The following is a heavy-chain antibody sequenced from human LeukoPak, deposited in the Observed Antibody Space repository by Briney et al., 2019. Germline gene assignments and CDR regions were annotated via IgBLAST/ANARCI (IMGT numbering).Heavy chain of an antibody. J-gene: IGHJ3*02. Sequence: ASVKVSCKASGYTFTSYGISWVRQAPGQGLEWMGWISAYNGNTNYAQKLQGRVTMTTDTSTSTAYMVLRSLRSDDTAVYYCARDGPYCSGGSCYSGGAFDIWGQGTMVTVSS. CDR3: ARDGPYCSGGSCYSGGAFDI. CDR2: ISAYNGNT. D-gene: IGHD2-15*01. CDR1: GYTFTSYG. V-gene: IGHV1-18*01.